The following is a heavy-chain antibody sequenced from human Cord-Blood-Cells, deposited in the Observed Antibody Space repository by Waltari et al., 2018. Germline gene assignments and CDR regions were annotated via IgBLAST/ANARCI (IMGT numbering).Heavy chain of an antibody. CDR2: IYHSGRN. V-gene: IGHV4-38-2*02. Sequence: QVQLQESGPGLVKPSETLSLTCTVSGYSISSGYYWGWIRQPPGKGLEWIGSIYHSGRNYYTPSLKSRVTISGDTSKNQFSLKLSSVTAADTAVYYCARGRVYDIVVVPAAKGAFDIWGQGTMVTVSS. CDR1: GYSISSGYY. D-gene: IGHD2-2*01. J-gene: IGHJ3*02. CDR3: ARGRVYDIVVVPAAKGAFDI.